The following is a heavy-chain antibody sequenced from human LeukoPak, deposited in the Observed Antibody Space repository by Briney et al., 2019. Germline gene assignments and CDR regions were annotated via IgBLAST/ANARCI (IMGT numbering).Heavy chain of an antibody. V-gene: IGHV3-23*01. CDR3: ANESPFLDY. J-gene: IGHJ4*02. CDR1: GFTFSSHA. CDR2: ISGSGGST. Sequence: GGSLRLSCAASGFTFSSHAMSWVRQAPGKGLDWVSVISGSGGSTHYADSVKGRFTISRDNSKNTLYLQMNSLRAEDTAVYYCANESPFLDYWGQGTLVTVSS.